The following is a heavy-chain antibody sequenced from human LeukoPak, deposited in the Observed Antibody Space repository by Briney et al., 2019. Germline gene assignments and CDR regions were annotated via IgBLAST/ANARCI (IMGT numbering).Heavy chain of an antibody. CDR2: INPSGGST. J-gene: IGHJ3*02. V-gene: IGHV1-46*01. CDR3: ASLMTANNDAFDI. CDR1: GYTFTSYY. Sequence: GASVKVSCTASGYTFTSYYMHWVRQAPGQGLEWMGIINPSGGSTSYAQKFQGRVTMTRDTSTSTVYMELSSLRSEDTAVYYCASLMTANNDAFDIWGQGTVVTVSS.